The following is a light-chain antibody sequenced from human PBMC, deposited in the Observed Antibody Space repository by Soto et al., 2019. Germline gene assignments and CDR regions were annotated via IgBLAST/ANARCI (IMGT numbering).Light chain of an antibody. J-gene: IGKJ3*01. CDR3: HQTYATPFT. CDR1: HNIATY. V-gene: IGKV1-39*01. CDR2: TAT. Sequence: DIQVTQSPSSLSASVGDRVTITCRTSHNIATYLYWYQHRPGKAPNLLIYTATRLQSGVPSRFSGSGTGTDFTLTISALQAEDFTRYFCHQTYATPFTFGRGTTV.